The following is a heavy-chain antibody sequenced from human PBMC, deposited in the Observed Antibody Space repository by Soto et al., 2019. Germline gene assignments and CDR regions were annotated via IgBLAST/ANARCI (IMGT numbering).Heavy chain of an antibody. V-gene: IGHV4-59*01. D-gene: IGHD2-15*01. CDR1: GGSITSYY. J-gene: IGHJ4*02. CDR3: AREDGGSFGY. CDR2: IYYSGRT. Sequence: QVQLQESGPGLVKPSETLSLTCTVSGGSITSYYWTWIRQPPGKGLEWIGYIYYSGRTNYNPSLKXXVXIXXDTSKNQFSLKLNSVTAADTAVYYCAREDGGSFGYWGQGTLVTVSS.